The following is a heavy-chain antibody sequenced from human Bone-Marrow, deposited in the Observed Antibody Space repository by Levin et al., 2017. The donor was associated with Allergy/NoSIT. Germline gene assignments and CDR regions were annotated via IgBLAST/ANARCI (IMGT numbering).Heavy chain of an antibody. J-gene: IGHJ4*02. CDR2: IFYSGRT. D-gene: IGHD3-10*01. CDR1: GGSISSSSFY. V-gene: IGHV4-39*07. CDR3: AREDATGSFSRD. Sequence: PSETLSLTCAVSGGSISSSSFYWGWIRQPPGKGLEWIGNIFYSGRTYYNPSLKSRVSISLDTSKNHFSLKLTSVTAADTAVYYCAREDATGSFSRDWGQGSLVTVSS.